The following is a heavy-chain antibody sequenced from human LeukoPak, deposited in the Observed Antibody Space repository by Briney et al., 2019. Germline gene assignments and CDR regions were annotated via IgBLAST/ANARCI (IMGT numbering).Heavy chain of an antibody. D-gene: IGHD3-22*01. J-gene: IGHJ3*02. CDR3: AREPQVQGYYYDSSPPFDAFDI. Sequence: SPSETLSLTCAVYGGSFGGYYWGWIRQPPGKGLDWIGEFNHIESTNYNPSLKSRVTISVDTSKNQFSLKLSSVTAADTAVYYCAREPQVQGYYYDSSPPFDAFDIWGQGTMVIVSS. V-gene: IGHV4-34*01. CDR2: FNHIEST. CDR1: GGSFGGYY.